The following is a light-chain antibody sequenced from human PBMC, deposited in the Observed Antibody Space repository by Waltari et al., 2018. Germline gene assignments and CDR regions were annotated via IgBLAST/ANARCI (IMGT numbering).Light chain of an antibody. Sequence: IVMTQSPVTLSVSPGEGATLSCRASQSIRSSLAWYQQKPGQPPKLLISWASTRESGVPDRFSGSGSGTDFTLTISSLQAEDVAVYYCQQYYSIPPYTFGQGTKLEIK. CDR1: QSIRSS. V-gene: IGKV3-15*01. CDR2: WAS. J-gene: IGKJ2*01. CDR3: QQYYSIPPYT.